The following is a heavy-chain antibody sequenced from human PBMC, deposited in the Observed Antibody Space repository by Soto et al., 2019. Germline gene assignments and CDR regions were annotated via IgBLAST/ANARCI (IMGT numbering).Heavy chain of an antibody. CDR2: IRGFSPYT. J-gene: IGHJ6*02. Sequence: EVQLVESGGGLVKPGGSLRLSCISSGFTFRTYTMNWVRQAPGKGLEWVSGIRGFSPYTFYAESVKGRFTISRDNAKNSRYLQMDSLRAEDTAVYYCARDRGYDAHDYYYNAMDVWGHGTTVSVSS. V-gene: IGHV3-21*01. CDR1: GFTFRTYT. CDR3: ARDRGYDAHDYYYNAMDV. D-gene: IGHD3-10*01.